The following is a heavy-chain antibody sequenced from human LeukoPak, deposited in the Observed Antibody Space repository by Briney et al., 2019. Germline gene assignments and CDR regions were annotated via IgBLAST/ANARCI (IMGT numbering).Heavy chain of an antibody. CDR1: GGSISSYY. CDR2: IYYSGST. J-gene: IGHJ5*02. V-gene: IGHV4-59*12. Sequence: PSETLSLTCTVSGGSISSYYWSWIRQPPGKGLEWIGYIYYSGSTYYNPSLKSRVTISVDTSKNQFSLKLSSVTAADTAVYYCARGSTYYYDSSGWSWGQGTLVTVSS. CDR3: ARGSTYYYDSSGWS. D-gene: IGHD3-22*01.